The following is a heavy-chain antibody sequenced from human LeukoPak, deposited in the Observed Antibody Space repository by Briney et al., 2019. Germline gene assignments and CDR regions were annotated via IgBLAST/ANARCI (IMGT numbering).Heavy chain of an antibody. CDR3: AKGRSLSCFATLDS. Sequence: GGSLRLSFSASGFTFFSYAMSWVRPAPRKGVEWVSAISGSGGSTYYADSVKGRFTISSDKSKNTLYLQMDSLRAEDTAVYYCAKGRSLSCFATLDSWGQGTLVTVSS. CDR1: GFTFFSYA. J-gene: IGHJ4*02. CDR2: ISGSGGST. V-gene: IGHV3-23*01. D-gene: IGHD2-2*01.